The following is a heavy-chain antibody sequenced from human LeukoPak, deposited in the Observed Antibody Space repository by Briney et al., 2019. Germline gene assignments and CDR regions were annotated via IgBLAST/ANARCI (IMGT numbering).Heavy chain of an antibody. CDR1: RVFFSNYW. CDR3: ARYCSSTSCYPLLGYYYGMDV. D-gene: IGHD2-2*01. CDR2: INQEGREN. V-gene: IGHV3-7*01. J-gene: IGHJ6*02. Sequence: GGCLRVSCVASRVFFSNYWMSWVRQAPGEGLEWVANINQEGRENYYMDSVKGRLTTSRENAKNSLYLQMNSLRAEDTAVYYCARYCSSTSCYPLLGYYYGMDVWGQGTTVTVSS.